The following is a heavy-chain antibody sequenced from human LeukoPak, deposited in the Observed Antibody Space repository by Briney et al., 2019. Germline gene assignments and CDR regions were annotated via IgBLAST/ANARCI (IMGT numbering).Heavy chain of an antibody. CDR3: ARSLAMVELFDY. Sequence: GASVKVSCKASGYTFTSCDIKWVRQATGQGLEWMGWMNPNSGNTGYAQKFQGRVTITRNTSISTAYMELSSLRSEDTAVYYCARSLAMVELFDYWGQGTLVTVSS. CDR1: GYTFTSCD. J-gene: IGHJ4*02. V-gene: IGHV1-8*03. D-gene: IGHD5-18*01. CDR2: MNPNSGNT.